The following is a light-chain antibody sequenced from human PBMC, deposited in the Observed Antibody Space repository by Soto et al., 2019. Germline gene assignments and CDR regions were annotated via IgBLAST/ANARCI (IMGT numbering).Light chain of an antibody. J-gene: IGLJ1*01. CDR1: SSDLAIYNY. Sequence: QSVLTQPASVSGSPGQSITISCTGTSSDLAIYNYVSWYQQQPGKAPKLMIYQVTNRPSGVSNRFSGSRSGNTASLTISGLQDEDEADYYCSSYTDSSNFPYVFGTGTKVTAL. CDR3: SSYTDSSNFPYV. V-gene: IGLV2-14*01. CDR2: QVT.